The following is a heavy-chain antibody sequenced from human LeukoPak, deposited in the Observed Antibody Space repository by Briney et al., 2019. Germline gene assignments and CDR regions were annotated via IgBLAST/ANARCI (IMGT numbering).Heavy chain of an antibody. CDR1: GGSIDSYY. J-gene: IGHJ4*02. Sequence: SETLSLTCTVSGGSIDSYYWSWIRQPPGKGLGWVGYIYYTGSTEYHPSLKSRVTISLDTSKNQFSLKLTSVTAADTAVYYCARVYQSAEYYFDYWGQGNLVSVSS. V-gene: IGHV4-59*01. CDR3: ARVYQSAEYYFDY. D-gene: IGHD2-2*01. CDR2: IYYTGST.